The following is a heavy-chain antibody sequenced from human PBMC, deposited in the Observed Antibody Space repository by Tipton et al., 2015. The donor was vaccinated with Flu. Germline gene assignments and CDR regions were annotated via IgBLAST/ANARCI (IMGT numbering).Heavy chain of an antibody. D-gene: IGHD4-11*01. CDR3: ARRDYSNYVSDPKSWFDP. Sequence: TLSLTCTVSGNFIRSGSFYWTWIRQPAGKGLEWLGRVYNTGSTDYNPSLESRVTISVDTPKNQFSLKVSSVTAADTAVYYCARRDYSNYVSDPKSWFDPWGQGILVTVSS. CDR2: VYNTGST. CDR1: GNFIRSGSFY. J-gene: IGHJ5*02. V-gene: IGHV4-61*02.